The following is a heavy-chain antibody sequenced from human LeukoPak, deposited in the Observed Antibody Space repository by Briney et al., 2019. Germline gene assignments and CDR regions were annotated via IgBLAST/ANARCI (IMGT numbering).Heavy chain of an antibody. Sequence: GGSLRLSCAASGFTFTSYWMTWVRPAPGKGLEWVANIKQDGSEKYYVDSVRGRFTSSRDNATKSLSLQMNILRPQDTAVYYCARAYCRSTNCCYPSWGQGTLVIVCS. CDR3: ARAYCRSTNCCYPS. D-gene: IGHD2-2*01. J-gene: IGHJ5*02. V-gene: IGHV3-7*01. CDR2: IKQDGSEK. CDR1: GFTFTSYW.